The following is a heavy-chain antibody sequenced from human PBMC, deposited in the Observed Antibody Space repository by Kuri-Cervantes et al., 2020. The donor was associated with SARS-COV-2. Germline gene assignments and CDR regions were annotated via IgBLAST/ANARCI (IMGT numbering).Heavy chain of an antibody. D-gene: IGHD2-15*01. J-gene: IGHJ6*02. CDR3: ARELSPYKYCSGGRSYSLPYYGMDA. V-gene: IGHV4-59*01. CDR2: INYGGSN. CDR1: GCSFSSYS. Sequence: AETLSLTCTASGCSFSSYSWSWTRQPPGKGLEWIGYINYGGSNNNNPTLKSRVTMTVDTSKNQFSLKLSSVTAADTAVYYCARELSPYKYCSGGRSYSLPYYGMDAWGQGTTVTVSS.